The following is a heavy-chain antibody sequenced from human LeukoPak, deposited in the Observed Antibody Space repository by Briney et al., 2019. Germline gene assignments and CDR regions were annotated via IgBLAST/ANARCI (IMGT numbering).Heavy chain of an antibody. D-gene: IGHD3-9*01. CDR3: ARDNYDILTGYPLYYFDY. J-gene: IGHJ4*02. CDR2: IYYSGST. V-gene: IGHV4-31*03. Sequence: PSQTLSLTCTVSGVSISSGGYYWSWIRQHQGRGLEWIVYIYYSGSTYYNPSLKSRVTISVYTSKNQFSLKLSSVTAADTAVYYCARDNYDILTGYPLYYFDYWGQGTLVTVSS. CDR1: GVSISSGGYY.